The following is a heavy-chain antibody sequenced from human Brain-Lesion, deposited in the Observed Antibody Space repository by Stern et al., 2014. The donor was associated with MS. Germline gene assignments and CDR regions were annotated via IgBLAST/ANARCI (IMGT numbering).Heavy chain of an antibody. CDR1: GFTFSYHA. CDR3: ARGGAVTTSDYYLDY. D-gene: IGHD4-17*01. V-gene: IGHV3-30*01. Sequence: MQLVESGGGVVQPGRSLRLSCAASGFTFSYHAMHWVRQAPGKGLEWVALISYDGSDKSDADSVKGRFTISRDNSRNTLYLQMNSLRVDDTAVYYCARGGAVTTSDYYLDYWGQGILVTVSS. J-gene: IGHJ4*02. CDR2: ISYDGSDK.